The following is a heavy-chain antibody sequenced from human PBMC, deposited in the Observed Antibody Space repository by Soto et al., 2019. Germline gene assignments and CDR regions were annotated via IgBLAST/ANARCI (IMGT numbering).Heavy chain of an antibody. D-gene: IGHD6-13*01. CDR1: GGSISSSSYY. Sequence: LTCTVSGGSISSSSYYWGWIRQPPGKGLEWIGSIYYSGSTYYNPSLKSRVTISVDTSKNQFSLKLSSVTAADTAVYYCARGSRKYSSSWYASWFDPWGQGTLVTVSS. CDR2: IYYSGST. V-gene: IGHV4-39*01. J-gene: IGHJ5*02. CDR3: ARGSRKYSSSWYASWFDP.